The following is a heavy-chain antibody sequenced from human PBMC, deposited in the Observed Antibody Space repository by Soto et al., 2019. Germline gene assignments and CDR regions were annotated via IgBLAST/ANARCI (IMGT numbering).Heavy chain of an antibody. CDR2: IDWEDDK. J-gene: IGHJ6*02. D-gene: IGHD1-1*01. Sequence: SGPTPVNPTQTLTLTCALSGFSLTTSGMCVAWSRQPPGKALEWLALIDWEDDKFYNPSLRPRLTVSKDTSKNQVVLTMSHMDPTDTATYYCARVPPDKTGIMGAMDIWGQGTAVTVSS. CDR3: ARVPPDKTGIMGAMDI. CDR1: GFSLTTSGMC. V-gene: IGHV2-70*13.